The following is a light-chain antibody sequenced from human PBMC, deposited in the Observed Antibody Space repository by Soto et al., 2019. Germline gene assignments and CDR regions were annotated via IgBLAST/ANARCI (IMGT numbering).Light chain of an antibody. CDR2: EVR. J-gene: IGLJ3*02. CDR1: SSDVGRYNY. CDR3: NSYTSGTTWV. V-gene: IGLV2-14*01. Sequence: QSALTQPASVSGSPGQSITISCTGTSSDVGRYNYVSWYQQHPGKAPKLMIYEVRNRPSGVSSRFSGSKSGNTASLTISGLPAEDEAEYYCNSYTSGTTWVFGGGTKVTVL.